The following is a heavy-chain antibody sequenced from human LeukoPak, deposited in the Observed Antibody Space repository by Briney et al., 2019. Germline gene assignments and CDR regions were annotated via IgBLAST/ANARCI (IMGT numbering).Heavy chain of an antibody. V-gene: IGHV1-69*13. J-gene: IGHJ4*02. CDR1: GGTFSSYA. D-gene: IGHD2-21*02. Sequence: SVKVSCKASGGTFSSYAISWVRQAPGQGLEWMGGIIPIFGTANYAQKFQGRVTITADESTSTAYMELSSLGSEDTAVYYCAREGAYCGGDCYSGYYFDYWGQGTLVTVSS. CDR3: AREGAYCGGDCYSGYYFDY. CDR2: IIPIFGTA.